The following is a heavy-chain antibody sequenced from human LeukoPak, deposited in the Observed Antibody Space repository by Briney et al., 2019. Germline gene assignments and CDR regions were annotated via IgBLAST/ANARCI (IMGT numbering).Heavy chain of an antibody. CDR1: GFTFSTYT. CDR3: ARGYSSGWYVADDY. V-gene: IGHV3-21*01. D-gene: IGHD6-19*01. CDR2: ISSSSFFI. Sequence: GGSLRLSCVASGFTFSTYTMNWVRQAPGKGLEWVSSISSSSFFISYADSVKGRFTISRDNAKNSLYLQMNSLRAEDTAVYYCARGYSSGWYVADDYWGQGTLVTVSS. J-gene: IGHJ4*02.